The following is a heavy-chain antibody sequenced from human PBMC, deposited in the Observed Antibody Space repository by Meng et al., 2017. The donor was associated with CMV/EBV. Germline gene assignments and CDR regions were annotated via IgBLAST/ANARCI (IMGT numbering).Heavy chain of an antibody. J-gene: IGHJ4*02. CDR3: ARDAGTFLAYRGYFDY. Sequence: SVKVSCKASGGTFSRYSVSWVRQAPGHGLEWMGGIIPILGIANYAQKFQGRVTITADKSTSTAYMELSSLRSEDTAVYYCARDAGTFLAYRGYFDYWGQGTLVTVSS. CDR1: GGTFSRYS. V-gene: IGHV1-69*10. CDR2: IIPILGIA. D-gene: IGHD3-3*02.